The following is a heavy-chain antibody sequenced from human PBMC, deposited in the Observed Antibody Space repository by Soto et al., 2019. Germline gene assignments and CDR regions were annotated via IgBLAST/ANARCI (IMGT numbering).Heavy chain of an antibody. Sequence: SPLTLEDPTETIPRTCTFSRFFRSTSGEGEVWIRQPPGMALEWLVIIFWDDDERYRPSLESRVTITKDTSKNQLVLTMTNMDPVDTAIYYCASLPWKQLWPRAPVVYWGQGTPDTVSS. CDR1: RFFRSTSGEG. J-gene: IGHJ4*02. CDR2: IFWDDDE. CDR3: ASLPWKQLWPRAPVVY. V-gene: IGHV2-5*02. D-gene: IGHD5-18*01.